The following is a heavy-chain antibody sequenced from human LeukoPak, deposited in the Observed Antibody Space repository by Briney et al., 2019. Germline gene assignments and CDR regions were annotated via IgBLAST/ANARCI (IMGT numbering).Heavy chain of an antibody. CDR2: IFYIGST. D-gene: IGHD3-10*01. Sequence: PSDTLSLTCTVSGGTISSGDYYWSWIRQPPGKGLEWIGCIFYIGSTYYNPSLKSRVTISVDTSKNQFSLKLSSVTAADTAVYYCARGSYYYGSGSYFVDYWGQGTLVTVSS. V-gene: IGHV4-30-4*02. J-gene: IGHJ4*02. CDR1: GGTISSGDYY. CDR3: ARGSYYYGSGSYFVDY.